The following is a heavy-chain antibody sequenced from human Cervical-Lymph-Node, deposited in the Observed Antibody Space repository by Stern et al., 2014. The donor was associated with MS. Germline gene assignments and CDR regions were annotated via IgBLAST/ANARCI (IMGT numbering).Heavy chain of an antibody. Sequence: QITLKESGPALVKPTQTLTLTCTFSGFSLSTSGMCLSWIRQPPGKALEWLALIDWDDDKYYSTSLKTRLTISKDTSKNQVVLTMTNMDPVDTATYYCARIDSSGYRDAFDIWGQGTMVTVSS. V-gene: IGHV2-70*01. CDR3: ARIDSSGYRDAFDI. D-gene: IGHD3-22*01. CDR1: GFSLSTSGMC. CDR2: IDWDDDK. J-gene: IGHJ3*02.